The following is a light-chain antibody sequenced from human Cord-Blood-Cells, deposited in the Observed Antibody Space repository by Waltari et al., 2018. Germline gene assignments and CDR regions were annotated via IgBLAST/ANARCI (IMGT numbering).Light chain of an antibody. V-gene: IGKV1-39*01. Sequence: DIQMTQSPSSLSASVGDRVTITCRASQSISSYLNWYQQKPGKAPKLLIYAASSLQSGVPSRFSGSGSGTDFTLTISSLQPEDFATYYCQQSYSTPFGG. CDR3: QQSYSTP. CDR2: AAS. J-gene: IGKJ4*01. CDR1: QSISSY.